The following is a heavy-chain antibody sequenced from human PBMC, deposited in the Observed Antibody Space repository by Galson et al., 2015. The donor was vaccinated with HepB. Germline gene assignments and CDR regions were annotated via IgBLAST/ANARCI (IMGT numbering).Heavy chain of an antibody. D-gene: IGHD6-13*01. Sequence: LRLSCATSGFTFSIYAMTWVRQAPGKGLEWVSTIIGSDGSTSYADSVKGRFTISRDNSKNTLYLQMNSLRAEDTAVYYCAKDQGIAAVENYFDYWGQGTLVTVSS. J-gene: IGHJ4*02. CDR2: IIGSDGST. CDR3: AKDQGIAAVENYFDY. CDR1: GFTFSIYA. V-gene: IGHV3-23*01.